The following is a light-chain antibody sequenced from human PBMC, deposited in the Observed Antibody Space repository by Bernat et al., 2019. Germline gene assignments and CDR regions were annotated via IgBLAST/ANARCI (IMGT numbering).Light chain of an antibody. CDR2: AAS. J-gene: IGKJ4*01. CDR1: QGISSY. V-gene: IGKV1-9*01. Sequence: DIQLTQSPSFLSASVGDRVTITCRASQGISSYLAWYQQKPGKAPKLLIYAASTLQSGVPSRFSGSGSGTEFTLTISSLQPEDFVTYYCQHLRSYPPPFGGGTKVEIK. CDR3: QHLRSYPPP.